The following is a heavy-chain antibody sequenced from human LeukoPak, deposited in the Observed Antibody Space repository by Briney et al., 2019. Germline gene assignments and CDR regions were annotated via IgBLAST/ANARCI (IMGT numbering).Heavy chain of an antibody. CDR3: AREDRLGYNCAYGLDV. CDR2: INSDGSST. V-gene: IGHV3-74*01. J-gene: IGHJ6*02. Sequence: PGGSLRLSCAASGFTFSRYWMHWVRQAPGKGLVWVSRINSDGSSTTFAASVKGRFTISRDNAKNTLYLQMNSLRAEDTAVYYCAREDRLGYNCAYGLDVWGQGTTVTVSS. CDR1: GFTFSRYW. D-gene: IGHD1-1*01.